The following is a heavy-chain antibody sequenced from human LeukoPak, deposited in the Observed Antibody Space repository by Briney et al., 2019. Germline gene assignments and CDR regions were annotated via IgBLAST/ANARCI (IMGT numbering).Heavy chain of an antibody. Sequence: PGGSLGLSCAASGFTFSSYSMNWVRQAPGKGLEWVSSISSSSSYIYYADSVKGRFTISRDNAKNSLYLQMNSLRAEDTAVYYCARSKGSSFRSPFDYWGQGTLVTVSS. J-gene: IGHJ4*02. CDR3: ARSKGSSFRSPFDY. D-gene: IGHD6-6*01. V-gene: IGHV3-21*01. CDR2: ISSSSSYI. CDR1: GFTFSSYS.